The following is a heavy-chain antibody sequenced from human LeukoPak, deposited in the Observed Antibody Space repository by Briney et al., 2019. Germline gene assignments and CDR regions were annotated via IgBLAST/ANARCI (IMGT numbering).Heavy chain of an antibody. D-gene: IGHD2-2*01. CDR1: GGTFSSYA. CDR3: AREYVGCSSTSCYYFDY. CDR2: IIPIFGTA. J-gene: IGHJ4*02. Sequence: GASVKASCKASGGTFSSYAISWVRQAPGQGLEWMGRIIPIFGTANYAQKFQGRVTITADKSTSTAYMELSSLRSEDTAVYYCAREYVGCSSTSCYYFDYWGQGTLVTVSS. V-gene: IGHV1-69*06.